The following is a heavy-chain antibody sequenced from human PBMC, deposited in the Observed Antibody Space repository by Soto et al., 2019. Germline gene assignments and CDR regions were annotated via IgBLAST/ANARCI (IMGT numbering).Heavy chain of an antibody. CDR3: ARLGYTAAFDI. Sequence: GESLKISCKGSGYILSTSWIAWERRTPGKGLEWMGIIYPGDSDARYTPSFQGQVTISADKSISTAYLQWSSLKASDTAMYYCARLGYTAAFDIWGQGTMVTVSS. D-gene: IGHD1-1*01. J-gene: IGHJ3*02. CDR2: IYPGDSDA. V-gene: IGHV5-51*01. CDR1: GYILSTSW.